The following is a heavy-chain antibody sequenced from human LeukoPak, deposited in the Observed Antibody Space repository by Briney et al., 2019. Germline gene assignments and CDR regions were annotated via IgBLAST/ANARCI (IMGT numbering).Heavy chain of an antibody. CDR1: GFTFSSYW. J-gene: IGHJ4*02. Sequence: QPGGSLRLSCAASGFTFSSYWMSWVRQAPGKGLEWVANIKQDGSEKYYVDSVRGRFTISRDNAKNSLYLQMNSLRAEDTAVYYCASLSYYDSSGYCYGGWGQGTLVTVSS. CDR3: ASLSYYDSSGYCYGG. V-gene: IGHV3-7*01. CDR2: IKQDGSEK. D-gene: IGHD3-22*01.